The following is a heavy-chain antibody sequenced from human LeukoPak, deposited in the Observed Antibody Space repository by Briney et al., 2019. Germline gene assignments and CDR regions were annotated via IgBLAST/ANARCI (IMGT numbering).Heavy chain of an antibody. J-gene: IGHJ5*02. CDR1: GGSISSYY. Sequence: LETLSLTCTVSGGSISSYYWSRIRQPPGKGLEWIGYIYYSGSTNYNPSLKSRVTISVDTSKDQFSLKLSSVTAADTAVYYCARGNYDILTGYSKNWFDPWGQGTLVTVSS. V-gene: IGHV4-59*01. CDR3: ARGNYDILTGYSKNWFDP. D-gene: IGHD3-9*01. CDR2: IYYSGST.